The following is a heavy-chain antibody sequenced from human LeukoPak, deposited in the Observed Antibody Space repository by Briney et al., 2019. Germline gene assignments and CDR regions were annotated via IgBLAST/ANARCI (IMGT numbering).Heavy chain of an antibody. CDR2: IYYSGST. CDR3: ARQYYDSSGYASFDY. V-gene: IGHV4-59*08. CDR1: GGSISSYY. D-gene: IGHD3-22*01. Sequence: SETLSLTCTVSGGSISSYYWSLIRQPPGKGLEWIAYIYYSGSTNYNPSLKSRVTISVDTSKNQFSLKLSSVTAADTAVYYCARQYYDSSGYASFDYWGQGTLVTVSS. J-gene: IGHJ4*02.